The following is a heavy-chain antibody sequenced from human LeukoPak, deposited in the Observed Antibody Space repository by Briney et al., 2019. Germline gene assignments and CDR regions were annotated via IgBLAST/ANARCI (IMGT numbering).Heavy chain of an antibody. CDR3: ASSWGSALDF. CDR2: IQQDGSDV. Sequence: PGGSLRLSCAASGLTFSTHRMSWVRQSPGKGLEWVANIQQDGSDVYYVDSVKGRFTVSTDNARNSLYLQMNSLRVEDTGVYYCASSWGSALDFWGQGTLVTVSS. D-gene: IGHD3-16*01. J-gene: IGHJ4*02. CDR1: GLTFSTHR. V-gene: IGHV3-7*01.